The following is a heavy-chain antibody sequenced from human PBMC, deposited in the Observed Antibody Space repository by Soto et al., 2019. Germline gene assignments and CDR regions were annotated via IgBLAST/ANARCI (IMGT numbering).Heavy chain of an antibody. Sequence: NPSETLSLTCTVSGGSISSYYWSWIRQPPGKGLEWIGYIYYSGSTNYNPSLKSRVTISVDTSKNQFSLKLSSVTAADTAVYYCARRYGPGFDYWGQGISVTVSS. J-gene: IGHJ4*02. CDR3: ARRYGPGFDY. V-gene: IGHV4-59*08. D-gene: IGHD4-17*01. CDR2: IYYSGST. CDR1: GGSISSYY.